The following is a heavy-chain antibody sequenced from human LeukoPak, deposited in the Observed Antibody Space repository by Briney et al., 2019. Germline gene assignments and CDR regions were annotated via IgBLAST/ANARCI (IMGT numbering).Heavy chain of an antibody. Sequence: GGSLRLSCAASGFTFSNYAMHWVRQAPGKGLEWVALISYDGSGKYYSDSVKGRFTISRDSSENTLYLQMNSLRAEDTAICYCARERTGYYIVYWGQGTLVTVSS. V-gene: IGHV3-30*04. CDR3: ARERTGYYIVY. CDR2: ISYDGSGK. CDR1: GFTFSNYA. D-gene: IGHD3-3*01. J-gene: IGHJ4*02.